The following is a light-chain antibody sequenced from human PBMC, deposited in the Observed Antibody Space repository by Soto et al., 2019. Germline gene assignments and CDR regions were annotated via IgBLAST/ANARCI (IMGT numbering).Light chain of an antibody. J-gene: IGKJ1*01. CDR2: KAS. CDR3: QQYNSYSPT. V-gene: IGKV1-5*03. CDR1: QSISSW. Sequence: DIQMTQSPSTLSASVGDRVTITCRASQSISSWLAWYQQKPGKAPKLLIYKASSLESGVPSRFSGSGSGTEFTLANSSLQPDDFATDYCQQYNSYSPTFGQGTKVEIK.